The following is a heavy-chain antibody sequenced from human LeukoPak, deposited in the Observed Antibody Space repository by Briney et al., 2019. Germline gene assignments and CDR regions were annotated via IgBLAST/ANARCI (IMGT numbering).Heavy chain of an antibody. Sequence: GGSLRLSCAASGFTFDDYAMHWVRQAPGKGLEWVSGISWNSGSIGYADSVKGRFTISRDNAKNSLYLQMNSLRAEDTALYYCAKDATGPTVTILDYWGQGTLVTVSS. D-gene: IGHD4-11*01. CDR1: GFTFDDYA. V-gene: IGHV3-9*01. CDR2: ISWNSGSI. CDR3: AKDATGPTVTILDY. J-gene: IGHJ4*02.